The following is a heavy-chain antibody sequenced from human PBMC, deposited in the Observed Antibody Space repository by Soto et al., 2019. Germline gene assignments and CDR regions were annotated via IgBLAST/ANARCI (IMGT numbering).Heavy chain of an antibody. Sequence: EVPLLESGGGLVQPGGSLRLSCAASRFTFSTYALTWVRQAPGKGLEWVSDISGSGGNTYYADSVKGRFTISRDTCTGTLYLRLNRLRAADAAVYYCANAAMVRGWGWFDPWCQGPLVTVSS. V-gene: IGHV3-23*01. CDR1: RFTFSTYA. J-gene: IGHJ5*02. D-gene: IGHD3-10*01. CDR2: ISGSGGNT. CDR3: ANAAMVRGWGWFDP.